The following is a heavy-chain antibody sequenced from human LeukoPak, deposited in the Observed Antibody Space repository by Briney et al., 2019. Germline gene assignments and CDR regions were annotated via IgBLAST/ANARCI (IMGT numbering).Heavy chain of an antibody. CDR1: GGSFSGYY. J-gene: IGHJ6*02. CDR2: FNHSGST. Sequence: SETLSLTCAVYGGSFSGYYWSWIRQPPGKGLEWIGEFNHSGSTNYNPSLKSRVTISVDTSKNQFSLKLSSVTAADTAVYYCARGWGRYCSSTSCRTGYYYYYYGMDVWGQGTTVTVSS. V-gene: IGHV4-34*01. D-gene: IGHD2-2*01. CDR3: ARGWGRYCSSTSCRTGYYYYYYGMDV.